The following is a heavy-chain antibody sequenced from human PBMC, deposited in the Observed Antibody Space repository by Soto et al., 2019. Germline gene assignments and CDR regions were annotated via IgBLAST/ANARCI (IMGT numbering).Heavy chain of an antibody. CDR2: IYYSGST. D-gene: IGHD3-10*01. J-gene: IGHJ4*02. CDR1: GGPISSGDYY. Sequence: SETLSLTCTVSGGPISSGDYYWSWIRQPPGKGLEWIGYIYYSGSTYYNPSLKSRVTISVDTSKNQFSLKLSSVTAADTAVYYCARVGGFGATTIDYWGQGTLVTVSS. CDR3: ARVGGFGATTIDY. V-gene: IGHV4-30-4*01.